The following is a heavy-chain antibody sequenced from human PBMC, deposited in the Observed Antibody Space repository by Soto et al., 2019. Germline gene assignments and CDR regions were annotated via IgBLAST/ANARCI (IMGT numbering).Heavy chain of an antibody. V-gene: IGHV3-48*01. CDR1: GFTFSIFS. Sequence: EVQLVESGGGLVQPGGSLRLSCAASGFTFSIFSMSWVRQAPGKGLEWISYVNAAANDIYYTDSVRGRFTISRDNAKNSLYLNMNSLRADVTAVYYCVRDRMGEQGLGPHDACEIWGQCTMVTVS. CDR2: VNAAANDI. CDR3: VRDRMGEQGLGPHDACEI. D-gene: IGHD6-25*01. J-gene: IGHJ3*02.